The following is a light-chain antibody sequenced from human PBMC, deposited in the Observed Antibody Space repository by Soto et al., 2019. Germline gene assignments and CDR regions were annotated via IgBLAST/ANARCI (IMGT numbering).Light chain of an antibody. J-gene: IGKJ4*01. Sequence: DIQMTQSPSSLSASVGDRVTITCRASQSISTYLNWYQQKPGKAPKLLIYAASSLQSGVPSRFSGSGSGTDFILTISSLQPEDFASYYCQQSYSFPLTFGGGTKVDI. V-gene: IGKV1-39*01. CDR1: QSISTY. CDR3: QQSYSFPLT. CDR2: AAS.